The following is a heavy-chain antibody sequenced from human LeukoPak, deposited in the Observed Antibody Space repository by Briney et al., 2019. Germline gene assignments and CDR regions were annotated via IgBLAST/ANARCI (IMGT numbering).Heavy chain of an antibody. V-gene: IGHV3-7*01. Sequence: GGSLRLSCAASGFTFSSYWMSWVRQAPGKGLEWVANIKQDGSEKYYVDFVKGRFTISRDNAKNSLYLQMNSLRAEDTAVYYCAREKRLIAAAPRFDPWGQGTLVTVSS. D-gene: IGHD6-13*01. CDR3: AREKRLIAAAPRFDP. CDR1: GFTFSSYW. J-gene: IGHJ5*02. CDR2: IKQDGSEK.